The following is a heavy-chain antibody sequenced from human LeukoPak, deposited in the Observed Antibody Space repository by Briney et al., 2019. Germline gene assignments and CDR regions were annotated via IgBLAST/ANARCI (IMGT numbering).Heavy chain of an antibody. CDR3: AKGDFDWLFYFDY. J-gene: IGHJ4*02. CDR1: GFTVSSNY. V-gene: IGHV3-53*01. D-gene: IGHD3-9*01. Sequence: PGGSLRLSCAASGFTVSSNYMSWVRQAPGKGLEWVSVIYSGGSTYYADSVKGRFTISRDNSKNTLYLQMNSLRAEDTAVYYCAKGDFDWLFYFDYWGQGTLVTVSS. CDR2: IYSGGST.